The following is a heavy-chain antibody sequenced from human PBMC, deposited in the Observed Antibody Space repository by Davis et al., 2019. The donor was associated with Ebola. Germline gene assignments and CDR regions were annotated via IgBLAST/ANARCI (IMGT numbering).Heavy chain of an antibody. CDR1: GFTFSSYS. J-gene: IGHJ3*02. V-gene: IGHV3-21*01. CDR2: ISSSSSDI. D-gene: IGHD6-19*01. CDR3: ARVGRIAARPNNIAVTGWAFNI. Sequence: GESLKISCAASGFTFSSYSMNWVRQAPGKGLEWVSSISSSSSDIYYADSVKGRFTISRDNAKNSLYLQMNSLRAEDTAVYYRARVGRIAARPNNIAVTGWAFNIWGQGTMVTVSS.